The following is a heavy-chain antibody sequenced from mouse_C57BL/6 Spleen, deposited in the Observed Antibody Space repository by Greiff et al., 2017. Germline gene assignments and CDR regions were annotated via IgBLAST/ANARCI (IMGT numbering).Heavy chain of an antibody. D-gene: IGHD1-1*01. J-gene: IGHJ4*01. Sequence: QVQLQQPGAELVMPGASVKLSCKASGYTFTSYWMHWVKQRPGQGLEWIGEIDPSDSYTNYTQKVKGKSTLTVDKSSSTACMQLSSLTSEYSAVYYFARRRVLRSSYAMDYWGQGTSGTVSS. V-gene: IGHV1-69*01. CDR3: ARRRVLRSSYAMDY. CDR2: IDPSDSYT. CDR1: GYTFTSYW.